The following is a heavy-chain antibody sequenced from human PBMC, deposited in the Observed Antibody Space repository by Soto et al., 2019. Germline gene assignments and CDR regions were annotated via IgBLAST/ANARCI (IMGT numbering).Heavy chain of an antibody. V-gene: IGHV3-74*01. CDR2: INSNGRTT. D-gene: IGHD5-18*01. CDR1: GFTFSDYG. J-gene: IGHJ4*02. CDR3: VRGGPYSYSSVDY. Sequence: GGSLRLSCAAPGFTFSDYGMHWVRQAPGKGLMWVSHINSNGRTTTYADSVKGRFTVSRDNARNTLYLQMNSLRAEDTAVYYSVRGGPYSYSSVDYWGQGTLVTVSS.